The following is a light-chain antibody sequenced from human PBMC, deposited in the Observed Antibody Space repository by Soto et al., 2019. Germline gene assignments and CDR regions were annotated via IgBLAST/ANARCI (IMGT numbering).Light chain of an antibody. V-gene: IGKV3-20*01. CDR1: QSVSSTS. CDR3: QQYGHSPDWDRWT. J-gene: IGKJ1*01. CDR2: GAS. Sequence: EIVLTQSPGTLSLSPGERASLSCRASQSVSSTSLAWYQQKPGQPPRLLIYGASSRATGIPDRFSGSGSGTDFTLTISRLEPEDFAIYFCQQYGHSPDWDRWTFSQGTKVEI.